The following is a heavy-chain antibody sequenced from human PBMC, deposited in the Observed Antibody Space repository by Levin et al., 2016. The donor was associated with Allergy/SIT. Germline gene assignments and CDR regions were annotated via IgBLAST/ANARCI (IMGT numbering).Heavy chain of an antibody. J-gene: IGHJ4*02. D-gene: IGHD1-26*01. CDR2: IYYSGST. Sequence: WIRQPPGKGLEWIGYIYYSGSTNYNPSLKSRVTISVDTSKNQFSLKLSSVTAADTAVYYCARTSYSGSYYGYFDHWGQGTLVTVSS. V-gene: IGHV4-59*01. CDR3: ARTSYSGSYYGYFDH.